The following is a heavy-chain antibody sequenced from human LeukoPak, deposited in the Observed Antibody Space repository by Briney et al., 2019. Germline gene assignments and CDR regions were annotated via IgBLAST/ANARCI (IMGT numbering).Heavy chain of an antibody. D-gene: IGHD3-9*01. CDR3: ARSIGLTGGGVDV. CDR2: ITDSGNTI. V-gene: IGHV3-11*01. CDR1: GFTFSDYN. J-gene: IGHJ6*02. Sequence: GGSLRLSCAASGFTFSDYNMNWVRQAPGKGLEWVSYITDSGNTIHYADSVKGRFTISRDNAKNSLYLQMNSLRAEDTAVYYCARSIGLTGGGVDVWGQGTTVTVS.